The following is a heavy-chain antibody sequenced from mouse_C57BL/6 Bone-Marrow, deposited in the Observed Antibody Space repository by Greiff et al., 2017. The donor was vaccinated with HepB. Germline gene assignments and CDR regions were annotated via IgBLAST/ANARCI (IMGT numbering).Heavy chain of an antibody. V-gene: IGHV1-22*01. CDR1: GYTFTDYN. D-gene: IGHD1-1*01. CDR2: INPNNGGT. CDR3: ARGYYGSWWYFDV. Sequence: VQLQQSGPELVKPGASVKMSCKASGYTFTDYNMHWVKQSHGKSLEWIGYINPNNGGTSYNQKFKGQATLTVNKSYSTAYMELRSLPSEDSAVYYCARGYYGSWWYFDVWGTGTTVTVSS. J-gene: IGHJ1*03.